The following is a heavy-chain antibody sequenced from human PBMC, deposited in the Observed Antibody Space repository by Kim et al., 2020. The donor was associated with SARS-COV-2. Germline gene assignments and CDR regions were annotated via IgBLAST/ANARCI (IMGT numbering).Heavy chain of an antibody. CDR3: ARGESGAVAGKD. CDR2: INAGNGNT. CDR1: GYTFTRYA. V-gene: IGHV1-3*01. D-gene: IGHD6-19*01. J-gene: IGHJ4*02. Sequence: ASVKVSCKASGYTFTRYAVHWVRQAPGQRLEWMGWINAGNGNTKYSQKFQGRVTITRDTSASTAYMELSSLRSEDTAVYYCARGESGAVAGKDWGQGTLVTVSS.